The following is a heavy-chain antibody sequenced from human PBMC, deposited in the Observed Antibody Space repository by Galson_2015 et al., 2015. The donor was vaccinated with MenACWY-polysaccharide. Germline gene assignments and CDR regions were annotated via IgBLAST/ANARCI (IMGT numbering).Heavy chain of an antibody. CDR1: GYTFNTYA. V-gene: IGHV7-4-1*04. CDR2: INTNTGNP. Sequence: SVKVSCKASGYTFNTYAMNWVRQAPGQGLEWVGGINTNTGNPTYAQGFTGRVVLSLDASASMAYLQISSLKAEDTAVYYCARDPKLKPTTVPPGRFDYWGQGTLVTVSS. CDR3: ARDPKLKPTTVPPGRFDY. J-gene: IGHJ4*02. D-gene: IGHD3-10*01.